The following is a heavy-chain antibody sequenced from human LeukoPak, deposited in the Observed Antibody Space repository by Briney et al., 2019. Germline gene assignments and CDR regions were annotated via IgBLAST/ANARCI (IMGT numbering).Heavy chain of an antibody. CDR3: ARDDDQLLAIYGMDV. V-gene: IGHV3-7*01. CDR2: IKQDGSEK. CDR1: GFTFSSFW. D-gene: IGHD2-2*01. Sequence: PGGSLRLSCAASGFTFSSFWMSWVRQAPGKGLEWVANIKQDGSEKYYVDSVKGRFTISRDNAKNSLYLQMNSLRAEDTAVYYCARDDDQLLAIYGMDVWGQGTTVTVSS. J-gene: IGHJ6*02.